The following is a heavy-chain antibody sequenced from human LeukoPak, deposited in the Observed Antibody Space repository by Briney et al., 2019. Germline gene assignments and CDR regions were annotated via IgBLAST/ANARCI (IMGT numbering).Heavy chain of an antibody. CDR2: INPKNGAT. CDR3: GRRGGYYDY. CDR1: GYPFTGYY. J-gene: IGHJ4*02. Sequence: ASVKVSCKASGYPFTGYYTHWVRQAPGQGLEWLGWINPKNGATSCAQKFQGRVTMTTDTSITTAYMDLSSLRSDDTAVYYCGRRGGYYDYWGQGTLVTVSS. V-gene: IGHV1-2*02.